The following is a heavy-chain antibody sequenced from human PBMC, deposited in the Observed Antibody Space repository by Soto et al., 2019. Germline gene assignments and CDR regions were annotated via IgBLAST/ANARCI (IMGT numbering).Heavy chain of an antibody. CDR1: GFTFSSYA. CDR3: AGGSGSFYYHGMDV. J-gene: IGHJ6*02. CDR2: ISGTGGST. Sequence: GGSLRLSCAASGFTFSSYAMSWVRQAPGKGLEWVSGISGTGGSTNYADSVKGRSTISRDNLKNTLYLQMNNLRAEDTAVYYCAGGSGSFYYHGMDVWGQGTTVTVSS. V-gene: IGHV3-23*01. D-gene: IGHD3-10*01.